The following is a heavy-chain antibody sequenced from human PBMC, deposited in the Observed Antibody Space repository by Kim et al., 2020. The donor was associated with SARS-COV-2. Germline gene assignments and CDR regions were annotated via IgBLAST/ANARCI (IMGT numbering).Heavy chain of an antibody. Sequence: GGSLRLSCTASGFTFGDYAMSWFRQAPGKGLEWVGFIRSKAYGGTTEYAASVKGRFTISRDDSKSIAYLQMNSLKTEDTAVYYCTKARFGDRPYNWFDPWGQGTLVTVSS. V-gene: IGHV3-49*03. CDR1: GFTFGDYA. J-gene: IGHJ5*02. CDR2: IRSKAYGGTT. D-gene: IGHD3-10*01. CDR3: TKARFGDRPYNWFDP.